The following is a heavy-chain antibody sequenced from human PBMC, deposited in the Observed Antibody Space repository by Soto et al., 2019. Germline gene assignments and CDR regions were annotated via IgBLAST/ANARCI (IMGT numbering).Heavy chain of an antibody. V-gene: IGHV1-18*01. CDR1: GYTLSNYG. D-gene: IGHD2-8*02. Sequence: QVQLVQSATEVKKPGASVKVSCKASGYTLSNYGISWVRQAPGQGPEWMGWINTYNGNSNYAQKFQGRVTMTTDTSTNTAYMELGSLTSDDTAVYYCARECTGGGCYCMYWGQGTLVTVSS. CDR2: INTYNGNS. J-gene: IGHJ4*02. CDR3: ARECTGGGCYCMY.